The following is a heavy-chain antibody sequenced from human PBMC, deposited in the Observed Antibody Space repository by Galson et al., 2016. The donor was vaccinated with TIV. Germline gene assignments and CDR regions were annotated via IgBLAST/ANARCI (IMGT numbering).Heavy chain of an antibody. Sequence: TLSLTCTVSGGSIHNSAYFWTWIRQRPGQGLEWIGNIYNSGSTDYTPPLESRLTIFFDTSRNQFSMRLISVTAADTAVYYCARWAHSGSYYDYFQNWGQGTLVTVSS. CDR2: IYNSGST. J-gene: IGHJ1*01. V-gene: IGHV4-31*03. D-gene: IGHD1-26*01. CDR3: ARWAHSGSYYDYFQN. CDR1: GGSIHNSAYF.